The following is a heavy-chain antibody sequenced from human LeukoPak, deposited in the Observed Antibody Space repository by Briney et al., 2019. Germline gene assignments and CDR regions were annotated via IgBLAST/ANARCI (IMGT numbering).Heavy chain of an antibody. Sequence: GGSLRLSCAASGFRFNTYWMSWVRQAPGKGLEWVANIKQDGNEKYYADSVKGRFTISRDNGKNSLDLQMNSLRADDTAVYYCARDTLGEGEDANFAVYYFDYWGQGTVVTVSS. D-gene: IGHD3-10*01. J-gene: IGHJ4*02. V-gene: IGHV3-7*01. CDR1: GFRFNTYW. CDR2: IKQDGNEK. CDR3: ARDTLGEGEDANFAVYYFDY.